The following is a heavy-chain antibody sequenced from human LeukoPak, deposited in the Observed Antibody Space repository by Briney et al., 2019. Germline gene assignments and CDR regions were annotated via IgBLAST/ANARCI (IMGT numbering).Heavy chain of an antibody. V-gene: IGHV1-2*06. CDR3: AREYSYGFYFDY. D-gene: IGHD5-18*01. Sequence: ASVKVSCKASGYTFTGYYIHWVRQAPGQGLEWMGRINPNSGGANYAQKFQGRVTMTRDTSITTAYMELSRLRSDDTAVYYCAREYSYGFYFDYWGQRTLVTVSS. CDR2: INPNSGGA. CDR1: GYTFTGYY. J-gene: IGHJ4*02.